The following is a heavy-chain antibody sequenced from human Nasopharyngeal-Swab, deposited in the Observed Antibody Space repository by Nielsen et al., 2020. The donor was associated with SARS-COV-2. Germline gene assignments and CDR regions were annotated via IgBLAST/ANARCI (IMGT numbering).Heavy chain of an antibody. CDR1: GGSFSGYY. CDR3: ARGEDSSSSTHSIRYYYYGMDV. J-gene: IGHJ6*02. V-gene: IGHV4-34*01. Sequence: SETLSLTCAVYGGSFSGYYWSWIRQPPGKGLEWIGGINHSGSTNYNPSLKSRVTISVDPSKNQFSLQLSSVTAADTAVYYCARGEDSSSSTHSIRYYYYGMDVWGQGTTVTVSS. CDR2: INHSGST. D-gene: IGHD6-6*01.